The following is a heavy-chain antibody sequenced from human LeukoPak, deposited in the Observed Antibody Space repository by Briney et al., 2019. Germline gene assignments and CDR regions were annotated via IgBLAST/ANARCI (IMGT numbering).Heavy chain of an antibody. J-gene: IGHJ5*02. CDR1: GFTFSSYA. V-gene: IGHV3-7*01. Sequence: GGSLRLSCAASGFTFSSYAMSWVRQAPGKGLEWVANIKQDGSEKYYVDSVKGRFTISRDNAKNSLYLQMNSLRAEDTAVYYCARSRSGTSPNWFDPWGQGTLVTVSS. CDR2: IKQDGSEK. D-gene: IGHD2-15*01. CDR3: ARSRSGTSPNWFDP.